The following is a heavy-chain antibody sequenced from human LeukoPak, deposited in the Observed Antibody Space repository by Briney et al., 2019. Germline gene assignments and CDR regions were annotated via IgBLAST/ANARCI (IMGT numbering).Heavy chain of an antibody. D-gene: IGHD3-22*01. V-gene: IGHV1-69*05. J-gene: IGHJ4*02. Sequence: SVKVSCEASGGTFSSYAISWVRQAPGQGLEWMGGIIPIFGTANYAQKFQGRVTITTDESTSTAYMELSSLRSEDTAVYYCARGVREYYDSSYYFDYWGQGTLVTVSS. CDR3: ARGVREYYDSSYYFDY. CDR2: IIPIFGTA. CDR1: GGTFSSYA.